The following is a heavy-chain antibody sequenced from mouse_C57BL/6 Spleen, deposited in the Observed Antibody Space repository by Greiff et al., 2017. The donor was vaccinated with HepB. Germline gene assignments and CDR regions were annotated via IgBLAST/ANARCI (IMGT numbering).Heavy chain of an antibody. D-gene: IGHD3-2*02. CDR2: INPNNGGT. CDR3: ERGGGSSGPYYYAMDY. V-gene: IGHV1-26*01. Sequence: EVQLQQSGPELVKPGASVKISCKASGYTFTDYYMNWVKQSHGKSLEWIGDINPNNGGTSYNQKFKGKATLTVDKSSSTAYMELRSLTSEDSAVYYCERGGGSSGPYYYAMDYWGQGTSVTVSS. CDR1: GYTFTDYY. J-gene: IGHJ4*01.